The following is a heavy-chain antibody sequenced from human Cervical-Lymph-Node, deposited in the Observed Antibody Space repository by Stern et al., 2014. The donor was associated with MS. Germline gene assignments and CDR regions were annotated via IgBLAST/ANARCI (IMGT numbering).Heavy chain of an antibody. CDR3: ARGLLGSENAFDI. V-gene: IGHV1-18*01. CDR2: SSAYNGNS. J-gene: IGHJ3*02. D-gene: IGHD2-15*01. Sequence: VQLVESGAEVKKPAASVKVSCKASGYTFTSYGISWVRQAPGQGLEWMGVSSAYNGNSNYTQKLQGRVTMTTDTSTSTAYMELKSLRSDDTAVYFCARGLLGSENAFDIWGQGTMVTVSS. CDR1: GYTFTSYG.